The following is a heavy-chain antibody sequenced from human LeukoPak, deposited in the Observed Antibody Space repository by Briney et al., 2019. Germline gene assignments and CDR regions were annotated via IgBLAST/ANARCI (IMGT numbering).Heavy chain of an antibody. CDR1: GFTVSSNY. V-gene: IGHV3-66*01. D-gene: IGHD4-17*01. Sequence: PGGSLRLSCAASGFTVSSNYMSWVPQAPGKGLEWVSVIYSGGSTYYADSVKGRFTISRDNSKNTLYLQMNSLRAEDTAVYYCARDHYGDYPYGMDVWGQGTTVTVSS. J-gene: IGHJ6*02. CDR2: IYSGGST. CDR3: ARDHYGDYPYGMDV.